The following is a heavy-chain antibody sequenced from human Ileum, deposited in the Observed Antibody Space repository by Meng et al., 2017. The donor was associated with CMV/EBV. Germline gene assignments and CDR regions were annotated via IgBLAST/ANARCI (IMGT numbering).Heavy chain of an antibody. D-gene: IGHD5-24*01. CDR2: NSAYNGNT. Sequence: VDLGQSGAGVKTPGASGKVSRQPSGFTFTPYGIPWVGQAPGQGLEYMGWNSAYNGNTNYAQKFLGRATMTTDASTSTAYMELRSLTSDDTAVYYCAKWAQSSRWPPDPFDPWGQGTLVTVSS. J-gene: IGHJ5*02. V-gene: IGHV1-18*01. CDR1: GFTFTPYG. CDR3: AKWAQSSRWPPDPFDP.